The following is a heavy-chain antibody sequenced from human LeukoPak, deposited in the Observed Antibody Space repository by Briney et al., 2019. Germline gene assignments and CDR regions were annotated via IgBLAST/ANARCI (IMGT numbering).Heavy chain of an antibody. J-gene: IGHJ3*02. V-gene: IGHV4-59*08. CDR2: IYYSGST. CDR3: ATSMHGYCSGGSCYGAFDI. Sequence: SETLSLTCTVSGVSISNYYWSWIRQPPGKGLEWIGYIYYSGSTNYNPSLKSRVTISVDTSKNQFSLKLSSVTDADSAVYYCATSMHGYCSGGSCYGAFDIWGQGTMVTVSS. D-gene: IGHD2-15*01. CDR1: GVSISNYY.